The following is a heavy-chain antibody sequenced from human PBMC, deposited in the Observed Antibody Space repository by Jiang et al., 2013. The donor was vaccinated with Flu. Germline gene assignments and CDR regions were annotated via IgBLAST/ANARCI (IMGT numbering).Heavy chain of an antibody. Sequence: VQLVESGGGLVKPGGSLRLSCAASGFTFSSYSMNWVRQAPGKGLEWVSFISSSSYIYYADSVKGRFTISRDNAKNSLYLQMNSLRAEDTAVYYCARYSSGWF. J-gene: IGHJ5*01. D-gene: IGHD6-19*01. V-gene: IGHV3-21*01. CDR1: GFTFSSYS. CDR3: ARYSSGWF. CDR2: ISSSSYI.